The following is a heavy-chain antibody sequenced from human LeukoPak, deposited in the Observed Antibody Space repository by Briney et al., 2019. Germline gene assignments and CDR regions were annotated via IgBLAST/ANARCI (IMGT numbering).Heavy chain of an antibody. V-gene: IGHV3-23*01. D-gene: IGHD4-23*01. Sequence: PGGSLRLSCAASGFTFSTYAINWVRQAPGKGLEWVSAISGSGGSTYYADSVKGRFTISRDNSKNTVYLQMISLRAEDTAVYYCAVTPLDYWGQGTLVTVSP. CDR1: GFTFSTYA. J-gene: IGHJ4*02. CDR3: AVTPLDY. CDR2: ISGSGGST.